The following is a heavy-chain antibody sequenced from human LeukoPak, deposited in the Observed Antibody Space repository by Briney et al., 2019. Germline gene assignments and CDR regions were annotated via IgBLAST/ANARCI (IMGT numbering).Heavy chain of an antibody. V-gene: IGHV1-18*01. CDR1: GGTFSSYA. D-gene: IGHD1-7*01. CDR3: ARDYNEYNWNYWFDP. CDR2: ISAYNGNT. J-gene: IGHJ5*02. Sequence: ASVKVSCKASGGTFSSYAISWVRQAPGQGLEWMGWISAYNGNTNYAQKLQGRVTMTTDTSTSTAYMELRSLRSDDTAVYYCARDYNEYNWNYWFDPWGQGTLVTVSS.